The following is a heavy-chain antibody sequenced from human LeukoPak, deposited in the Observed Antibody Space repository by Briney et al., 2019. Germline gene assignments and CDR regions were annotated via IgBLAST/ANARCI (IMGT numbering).Heavy chain of an antibody. D-gene: IGHD3-22*01. CDR2: IRYDGSNK. CDR3: AKDEDYDSSGSLY. Sequence: GGSLRLSCAASGFTFSSYGMHWVRQAPGKGLEWVAFIRYDGSNKYYADSVKGRFTISRDNSKNTLYLQMNSLRAEDTAVYYCAKDEDYDSSGSLYWGQGTLVTVSS. CDR1: GFTFSSYG. J-gene: IGHJ4*02. V-gene: IGHV3-30*02.